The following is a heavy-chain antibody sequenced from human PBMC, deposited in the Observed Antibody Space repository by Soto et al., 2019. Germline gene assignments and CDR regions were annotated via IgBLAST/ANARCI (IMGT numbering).Heavy chain of an antibody. D-gene: IGHD4-17*01. CDR2: IYYSGST. J-gene: IGHJ4*02. CDR1: GGSISSGGYY. CDR3: ATDRLVYGEFEY. V-gene: IGHV4-31*03. Sequence: SETLSLTCTVSGGSISSGGYYWSWIRQHPWKGLEWIGYIYYSGSTYYNPSLTSRVTISVDTSKNQFSLKLSSVTAADTALYYCATDRLVYGEFEYWGQGTLVTVSS.